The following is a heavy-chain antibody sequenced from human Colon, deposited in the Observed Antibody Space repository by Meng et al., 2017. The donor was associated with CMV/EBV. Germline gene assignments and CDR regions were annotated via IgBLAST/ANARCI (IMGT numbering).Heavy chain of an antibody. CDR1: GGTFSDRY. CDR2: INPYSGIT. Sequence: AGSLRLSCRASGGTFSDRYMDWFRQAPGEGLEWVGWINPYSGITNYAQKFKGRVTMTRDTSITTAYMELTTLTSADSANYYCAKAVAASDYYYRGMDVWGQGTTVTVSS. V-gene: IGHV1-2*02. J-gene: IGHJ6*02. D-gene: IGHD6-19*01. CDR3: AKAVAASDYYYRGMDV.